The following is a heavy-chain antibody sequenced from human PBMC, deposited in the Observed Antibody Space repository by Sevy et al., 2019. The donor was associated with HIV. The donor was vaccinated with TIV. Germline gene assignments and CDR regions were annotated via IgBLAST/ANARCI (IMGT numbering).Heavy chain of an antibody. J-gene: IGHJ4*02. V-gene: IGHV3-7*01. CDR2: IKQDGSEK. CDR3: ARDQGYGDYLFDY. CDR1: GFTFSSYW. Sequence: GGSLRLSCAASGFTFSSYWMSWVRQAPGKGLEWVANIKQDGSEKYYVDSVKGRFTIPRDNAKNSLYRQMNSLRAEDTAVYYCARDQGYGDYLFDYWGQGTLVTVSS. D-gene: IGHD4-17*01.